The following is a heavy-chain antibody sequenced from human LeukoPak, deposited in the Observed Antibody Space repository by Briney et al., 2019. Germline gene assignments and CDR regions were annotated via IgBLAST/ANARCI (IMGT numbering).Heavy chain of an antibody. D-gene: IGHD3-9*01. CDR2: ISYDGSNK. J-gene: IGHJ4*02. Sequence: GGSLRLSCAASGFTFSSYAMHWVRQAPGKGLGWVAVISYDGSNKYYADSVKGRFTISRDNSKNTLYLQMNSLRAEDTAVYYCARDLTQLGGQEAFDYWGQGTLVTVSS. V-gene: IGHV3-30-3*01. CDR3: ARDLTQLGGQEAFDY. CDR1: GFTFSSYA.